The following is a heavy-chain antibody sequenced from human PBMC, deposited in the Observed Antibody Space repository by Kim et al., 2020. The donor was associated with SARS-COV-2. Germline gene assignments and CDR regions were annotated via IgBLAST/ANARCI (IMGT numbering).Heavy chain of an antibody. J-gene: IGHJ6*02. D-gene: IGHD6-6*01. V-gene: IGHV3-30*02. Sequence: YYAISVKGRFTIPRDNSKNTLYLQMNSLRAEDTAVYYCAKDRSSYGMDVWGQGTTVTVSS. CDR3: AKDRSSYGMDV.